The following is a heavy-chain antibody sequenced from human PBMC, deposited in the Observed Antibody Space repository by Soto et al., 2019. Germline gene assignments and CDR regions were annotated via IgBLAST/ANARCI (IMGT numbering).Heavy chain of an antibody. CDR2: IYHSGNA. CDR1: GDSISNSRFY. V-gene: IGHV4-39*01. J-gene: IGHJ4*02. CDR3: ARLVRQEAAGTEY. Sequence: PSETLSLTCSVSGDSISNSRFYWAWIRQPPGEGREWIGSIYHSGNAYYNPSPKSRVTISVDKSKNQCPLKLSSVTAADTAVYYCARLVRQEAAGTEYWGQGTLVTVSS. D-gene: IGHD6-13*01.